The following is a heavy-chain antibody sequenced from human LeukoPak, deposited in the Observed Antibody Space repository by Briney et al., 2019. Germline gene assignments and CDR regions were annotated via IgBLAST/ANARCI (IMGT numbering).Heavy chain of an antibody. Sequence: GGSLRLSCAASGFTFSDHYMTWIRQAPGKGLEWISYISSDGGYTGYADSVKGRFTISRDNAKNSLYLQMNSLRAEDTAMYYCASPAAGTNFDQWGQGTLVTVSS. D-gene: IGHD6-13*01. J-gene: IGHJ4*02. CDR3: ASPAAGTNFDQ. V-gene: IGHV3-11*03. CDR1: GFTFSDHY. CDR2: ISSDGGYT.